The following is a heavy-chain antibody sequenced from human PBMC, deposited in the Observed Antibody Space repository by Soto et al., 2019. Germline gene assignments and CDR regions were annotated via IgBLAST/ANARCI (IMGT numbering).Heavy chain of an antibody. V-gene: IGHV1-69*13. CDR2: IIPIFGTA. CDR3: AREGAYYYDSSGYYYYFDY. J-gene: IGHJ4*02. Sequence: ASVKVSCKASGGTFSSYAISWVRQAPGQGLEWMGGIIPIFGTANYAQKFQGRVTITADESTSTAYMEMSSLRSEDTAVYYCAREGAYYYDSSGYYYYFDYWGQGTLVTVSS. D-gene: IGHD3-22*01. CDR1: GGTFSSYA.